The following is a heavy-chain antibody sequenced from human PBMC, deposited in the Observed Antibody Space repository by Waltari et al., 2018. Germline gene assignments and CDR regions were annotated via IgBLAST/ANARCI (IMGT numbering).Heavy chain of an antibody. Sequence: QLQLVQSGGGVVQPGRSLRLSCPASGFTFSSYGMHWVRQAPGKGLEWVAVISYDGSNKYYADSVKGRFTISRDNSKNTLYLQMNSLRAEDTAVYYCAKGALFDPWGQGTLVTVSS. CDR3: AKGALFDP. V-gene: IGHV3-30*18. J-gene: IGHJ5*02. CDR1: GFTFSSYG. CDR2: ISYDGSNK.